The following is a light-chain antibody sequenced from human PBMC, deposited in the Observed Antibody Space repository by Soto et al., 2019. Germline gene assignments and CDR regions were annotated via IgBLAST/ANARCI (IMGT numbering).Light chain of an antibody. CDR1: QGISSS. Sequence: DIQMTQSPSSVSASVGDRVTITCRASQGISSSLAWYQQKPGKAPNLLIHTASSLQSGVPSRFSGSGSGTDVTLTISSPQSEDFATYYCQQANSFPLTFGGGTKVEIK. CDR3: QQANSFPLT. V-gene: IGKV1-12*01. J-gene: IGKJ4*01. CDR2: TAS.